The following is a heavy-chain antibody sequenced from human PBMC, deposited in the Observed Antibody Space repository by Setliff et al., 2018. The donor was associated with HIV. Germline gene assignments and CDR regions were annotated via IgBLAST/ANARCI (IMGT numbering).Heavy chain of an antibody. V-gene: IGHV4-38-2*02. CDR1: GFTFSSYG. D-gene: IGHD3-22*01. Sequence: SETLSLRLSCAASGFTFSSYGMHWARQSPGKGLEWIGNIYHTGSSYYNPSLNDRATISLDTSKNQFSLKLNSVTAADTAVYYCARDVLDLVISVYGFWGQGIPVTVSS. CDR3: ARDVLDLVISVYGF. CDR2: IYHTGSS. J-gene: IGHJ4*02.